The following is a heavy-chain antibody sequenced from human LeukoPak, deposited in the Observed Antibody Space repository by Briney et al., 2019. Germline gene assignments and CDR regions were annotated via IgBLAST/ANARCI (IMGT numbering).Heavy chain of an antibody. CDR2: IRYDGSNK. D-gene: IGHD3-22*01. CDR3: ARPNYYDSSGYYGY. V-gene: IGHV3-30*02. J-gene: IGHJ4*02. Sequence: GGSLRLSCAASGFTFSSYGMHWVRQAPGKGLEWVAFIRYDGSNKYYADSVKGRFTISRDNSKNTLYLQMNSLRAEDTAVYYCARPNYYDSSGYYGYWGQGTLVTVSS. CDR1: GFTFSSYG.